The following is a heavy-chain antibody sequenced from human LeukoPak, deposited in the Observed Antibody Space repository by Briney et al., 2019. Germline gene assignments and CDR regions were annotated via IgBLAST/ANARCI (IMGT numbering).Heavy chain of an antibody. V-gene: IGHV1-18*01. Sequence: ASVKVSCKASGYTFTSYGISWVRQAPGQGLEWMGWISAYNGNTNYAQKLQGRVTMTTDTSASTAYMELRSLRSDDTAVYYCATHYGSGSYYSIWGQGTLVTVSS. J-gene: IGHJ4*02. D-gene: IGHD3-10*01. CDR2: ISAYNGNT. CDR1: GYTFTSYG. CDR3: ATHYGSGSYYSI.